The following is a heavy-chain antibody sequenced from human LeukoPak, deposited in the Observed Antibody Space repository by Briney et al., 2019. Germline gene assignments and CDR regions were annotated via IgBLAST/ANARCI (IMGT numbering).Heavy chain of an antibody. D-gene: IGHD6-13*01. Sequence: SETLSLTCAVYGGSFSGYYWSWIRRPPGKGLEWIGEINHSGSTNYNLSLKSRVTISVDTSKNQFSLKLSSVTAADTAVYYCARGLLRGIARRYYFDYWGQGTLVTVSS. CDR1: GGSFSGYY. CDR3: ARGLLRGIARRYYFDY. V-gene: IGHV4-34*01. CDR2: INHSGST. J-gene: IGHJ4*02.